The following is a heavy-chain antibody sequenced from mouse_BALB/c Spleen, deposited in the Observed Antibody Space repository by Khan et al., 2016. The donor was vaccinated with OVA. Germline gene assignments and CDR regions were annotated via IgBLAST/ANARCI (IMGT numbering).Heavy chain of an antibody. Sequence: QVQLNESGPGLVAPSQSLSITCTIPGFSLTNYGVHWVRQPPGKGLEWLFVILSDGSTTYNSTLKSRLSISKDNSKSQVFLKMNSLQTDDTAMYYCARQPYYNYYIENYWGQGNSVTVSS. CDR1: GFSLTNYG. CDR3: ARQPYYNYYIENY. J-gene: IGHJ4*01. V-gene: IGHV2-6-1*01. CDR2: ILSDGST. D-gene: IGHD2-12*01.